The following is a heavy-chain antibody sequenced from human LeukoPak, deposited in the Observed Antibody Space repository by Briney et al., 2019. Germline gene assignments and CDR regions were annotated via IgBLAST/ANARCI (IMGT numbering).Heavy chain of an antibody. CDR3: ARESGGSGVVDY. Sequence: ASVKVSCKASGYTFTGYYIHWVRPAPGQGLEWMGWINPNSGGTNYAQKFQGRVTMTRDTSISTAYMELSRLRSDDTAVYYCARESGGSGVVDYWGQGTLVTVSS. V-gene: IGHV1-2*02. CDR2: INPNSGGT. J-gene: IGHJ4*02. CDR1: GYTFTGYY. D-gene: IGHD3-10*01.